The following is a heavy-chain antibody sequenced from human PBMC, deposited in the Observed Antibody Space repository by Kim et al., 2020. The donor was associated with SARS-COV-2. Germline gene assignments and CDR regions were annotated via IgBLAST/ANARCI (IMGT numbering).Heavy chain of an antibody. V-gene: IGHV3-15*04. CDR1: GFTFNDAW. J-gene: IGHJ4*02. Sequence: GGSLRLSCAASGFTFNDAWMSWARQAPGKGLEWIGRIEREIDGETTDYAAPVRGRFTISRDDSKNTLYLQIDGLKTEDTAVYYCTTVGSHRSSCLEFWGRGTLVTVSS. CDR2: IEREIDGETT. D-gene: IGHD6-13*01. CDR3: TTVGSHRSSCLEF.